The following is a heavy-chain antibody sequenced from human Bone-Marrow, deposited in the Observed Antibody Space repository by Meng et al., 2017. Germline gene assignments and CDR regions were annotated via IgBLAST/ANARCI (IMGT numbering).Heavy chain of an antibody. CDR3: AKKYYYDSSGYSLDY. D-gene: IGHD3-22*01. CDR1: GFTFSSYA. V-gene: IGHV3-30*01. J-gene: IGHJ4*02. CDR2: ISYDGSNK. Sequence: GESLKISCAASGFTFSSYAMHWVRQAPGKGLEWVAVISYDGSNKYYADSVKGRFTISRDNSKNTLYLQMNSLRAEDTAVYYCAKKYYYDSSGYSLDYWGQGTLVTVSS.